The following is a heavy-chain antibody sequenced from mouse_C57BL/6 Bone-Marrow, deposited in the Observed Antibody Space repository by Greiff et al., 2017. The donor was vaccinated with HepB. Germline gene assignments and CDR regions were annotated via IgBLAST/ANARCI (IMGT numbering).Heavy chain of an antibody. CDR3: AKEATYGYFDV. CDR2: INPNNGGT. V-gene: IGHV1-26*01. CDR1: GYTFTDYY. D-gene: IGHD3-2*02. J-gene: IGHJ1*03. Sequence: EVQLQQSGPELVKPGASVKISCKASGYTFTDYYMNWVKQSHGKSLEWIGDINPNNGGTSYNQKFKGKATLTVDKSSSTAYMELRSLTSEDSAVYYCAKEATYGYFDVWGTGTTVTVSS.